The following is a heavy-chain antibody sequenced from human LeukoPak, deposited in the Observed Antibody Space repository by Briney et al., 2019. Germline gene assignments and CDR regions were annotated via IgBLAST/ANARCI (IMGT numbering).Heavy chain of an antibody. J-gene: IGHJ4*02. Sequence: PSETLSLTCTVSGGSVSSGSYYWSWIRQPPGKGLERIGYIYYSGSTNYNPSLKSRVTISVDTSKNQFSLKLSSVTAADTAVYYCARDFYGSGSPTPGYWGQGTLVTVSS. D-gene: IGHD3-10*01. V-gene: IGHV4-61*01. CDR3: ARDFYGSGSPTPGY. CDR2: IYYSGST. CDR1: GGSVSSGSYY.